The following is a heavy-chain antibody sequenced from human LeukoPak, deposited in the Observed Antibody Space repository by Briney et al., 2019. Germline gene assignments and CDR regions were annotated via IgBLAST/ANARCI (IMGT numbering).Heavy chain of an antibody. CDR3: AKVREIAAAGRGSYYFDY. V-gene: IGHV3-23*01. J-gene: IGHJ4*02. Sequence: GGSLRLSCAASGFTFSSYAMSWVRQAPGKGLEWVSAISGSGGSTYYADSVKGRFTISRDNSKNTLYLQMNSLRAEDTAVYYCAKVREIAAAGRGSYYFDYWGQGTLVTVSS. D-gene: IGHD6-13*01. CDR1: GFTFSSYA. CDR2: ISGSGGST.